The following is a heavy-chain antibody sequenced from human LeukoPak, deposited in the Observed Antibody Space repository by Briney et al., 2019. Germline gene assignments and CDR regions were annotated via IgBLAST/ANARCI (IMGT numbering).Heavy chain of an antibody. V-gene: IGHV3-7*01. CDR1: GFTFSDYW. Sequence: GGSLRLSCAASGFTFSDYWMQWVRQAPGEGLEGVANINYRGGNSYLVDSVKGRFTISRDNAKNSLFLQMNSLRAEDTAVYYCTRGDPDYWGQGTLVTVSS. CDR3: TRGDPDY. CDR2: INYRGGNS. J-gene: IGHJ4*02. D-gene: IGHD2-21*02.